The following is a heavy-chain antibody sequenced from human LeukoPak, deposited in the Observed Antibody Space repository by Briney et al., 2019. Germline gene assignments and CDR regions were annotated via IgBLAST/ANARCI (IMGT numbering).Heavy chain of an antibody. J-gene: IGHJ6*03. CDR1: GYTFINYY. Sequence: ASVKVSCKASGYTFINYYMHWVRQAPGQGLEWMGIINPTGSSTTNNSQKFQGRVTITRDTSTSTVYMELSSLRSDDTAVYYCARDMYYDGSGKNYYRDVWGKGTTVTVSS. V-gene: IGHV1-46*01. CDR2: INPTGSSTT. D-gene: IGHD3-10*01. CDR3: ARDMYYDGSGKNYYRDV.